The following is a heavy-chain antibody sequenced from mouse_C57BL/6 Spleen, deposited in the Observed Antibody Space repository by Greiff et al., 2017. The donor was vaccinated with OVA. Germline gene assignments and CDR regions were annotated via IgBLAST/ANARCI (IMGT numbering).Heavy chain of an antibody. CDR2: IHPNSGST. J-gene: IGHJ4*01. V-gene: IGHV1-64*01. Sequence: QVQLQQPGAELVKPGASVKLSCKASGYTFTSYWMPWVKQRPGQGLEWIGMIHPNSGSTNYNEKFKSKATLTVDKSSSTAYMQLSSLTSEDSAVYYCARPYGYDGYAMDYWGQGTSVTVSS. CDR1: GYTFTSYW. CDR3: ARPYGYDGYAMDY. D-gene: IGHD2-2*01.